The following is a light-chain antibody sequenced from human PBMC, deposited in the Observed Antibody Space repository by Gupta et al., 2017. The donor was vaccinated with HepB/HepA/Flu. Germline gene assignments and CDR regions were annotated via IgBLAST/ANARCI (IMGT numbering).Light chain of an antibody. CDR2: DVN. V-gene: IGLV2-14*03. CDR3: RSWARTSNLVV. J-gene: IGLJ2*01. CDR1: SSDVGAYDA. Sequence: QSALTQPASVSGSLGQSITISCTGTSSDVGAYDAVSCYQQYPGKAPKLLIYDVNSRHSGVAHRFSGSKSGNTASLTITGLQAEDEADYYCRSWARTSNLVVFGGGTNLTVL.